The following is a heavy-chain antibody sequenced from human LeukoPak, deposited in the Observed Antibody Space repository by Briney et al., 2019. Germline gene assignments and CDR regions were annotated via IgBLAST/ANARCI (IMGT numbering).Heavy chain of an antibody. CDR1: GFTFRSYW. CDR3: ARGGRYSTDNWFDP. Sequence: PGGSLRLSCAASGFTFRSYWMYWVRQAPGKGLVWVSRSNSDGSSTSYADSLKGRFTISRDNAKNTVHLQMNSLSAEDTAVYYCARGGRYSTDNWFDPWGQGTLVTVSS. CDR2: SNSDGSST. D-gene: IGHD6-13*01. V-gene: IGHV3-74*01. J-gene: IGHJ5*02.